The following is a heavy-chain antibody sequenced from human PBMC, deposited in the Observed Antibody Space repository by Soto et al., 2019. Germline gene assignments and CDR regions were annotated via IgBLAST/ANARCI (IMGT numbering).Heavy chain of an antibody. V-gene: IGHV3-23*01. CDR3: EEVGEYSSSAPSEY. CDR1: GFTFSSYA. CDR2: ISGSGGRT. J-gene: IGHJ4*02. D-gene: IGHD6-6*01. Sequence: EVQLLESGGGLVQPGGSLRLSCAASGFTFSSYAMSWVRQAPGKGLEWVSAISGSGGRTYYADSVKGRFTISRHNSKNTLEPQLNSLRDEDTAVYYCEEVGEYSSSAPSEYWGKGTLVTVS.